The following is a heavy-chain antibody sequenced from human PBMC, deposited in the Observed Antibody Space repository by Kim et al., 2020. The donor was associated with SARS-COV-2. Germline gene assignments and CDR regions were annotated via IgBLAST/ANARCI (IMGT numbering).Heavy chain of an antibody. CDR2: ISGSGGST. CDR3: AKDTGYSYANWFDP. J-gene: IGHJ5*02. Sequence: GGSLRLSYAASGFTFSNYAMSWVRQAPGKGLDWVSAISGSGGSTYYAESVKGRSTISRDNSKNTLYLQMNSLRAEDTAVYYCAKDTGYSYANWFDPWGQGTLVTVSS. CDR1: GFTFSNYA. V-gene: IGHV3-23*01. D-gene: IGHD5-18*01.